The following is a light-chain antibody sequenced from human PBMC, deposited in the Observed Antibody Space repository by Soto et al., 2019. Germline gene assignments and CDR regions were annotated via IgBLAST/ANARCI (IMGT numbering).Light chain of an antibody. Sequence: QAVLTQPASVSGSPGQSITISCTGTSSDVANYNLVSWYQRHPGKAPKLVIYEGSKRPSGISNRFSASKSGNTASLTISGLQAEDEAEYYCCSYASGSTHVVFGGGTKLTVL. CDR1: SSDVANYNL. V-gene: IGLV2-23*01. CDR2: EGS. J-gene: IGLJ2*01. CDR3: CSYASGSTHVV.